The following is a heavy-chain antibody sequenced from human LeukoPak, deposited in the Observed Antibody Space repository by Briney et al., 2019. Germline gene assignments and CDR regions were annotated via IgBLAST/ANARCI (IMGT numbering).Heavy chain of an antibody. CDR2: IYYSGST. V-gene: IGHV4-39*07. D-gene: IGHD3-3*01. J-gene: IGHJ4*02. CDR3: ARSPGKYDFWSGLTFDY. Sequence: SETLSLTCTVSGGSISSSSYYWGWIRQPPGKGLEWIGSIYYSGSTYYNPSLKSRVTISVDTSKNQFSLKLSSVTAADTAVYYCARSPGKYDFWSGLTFDYWGQGTLVTVSS. CDR1: GGSISSSSYY.